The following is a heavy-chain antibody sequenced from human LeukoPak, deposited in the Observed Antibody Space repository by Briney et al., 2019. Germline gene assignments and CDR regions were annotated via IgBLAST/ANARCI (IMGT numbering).Heavy chain of an antibody. Sequence: SQTVSLTCTVSGGSISSLYWSWIRQPPGKGLEWIGYIYYSGSTNYNTTLKRRVTISVDTSKNQFSLKLYSVTAADTAVYYCARDQNFFSNGWDNWFDPWGHGTPVTVSS. CDR2: IYYSGST. CDR3: ARDQNFFSNGWDNWFDP. D-gene: IGHD6-19*01. V-gene: IGHV4-59*11. J-gene: IGHJ5*02. CDR1: GGSISSLY.